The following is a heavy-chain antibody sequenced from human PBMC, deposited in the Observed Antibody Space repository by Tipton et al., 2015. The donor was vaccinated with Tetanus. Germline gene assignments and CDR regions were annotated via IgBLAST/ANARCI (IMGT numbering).Heavy chain of an antibody. V-gene: IGHV4-59*02. CDR2: VYYTGDT. D-gene: IGHD1-26*01. J-gene: IGHJ1*01. Sequence: TLSLTCTVSGDSVSGYYWSWIRQPPGKGLEWVGYVYYTGDTNYNPSLKSRVTISMDRSENQISLKMTSVTAADTAVYYCAGVTAQRTELSXEHWGQGTRXTVSS. CDR3: AGVTAQRTELSXEH. CDR1: GDSVSGYY.